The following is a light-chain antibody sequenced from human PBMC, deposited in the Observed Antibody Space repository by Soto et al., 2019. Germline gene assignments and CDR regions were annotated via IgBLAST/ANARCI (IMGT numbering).Light chain of an antibody. Sequence: DIQMTQSPSTLSASVGDRVTITCRASQSVSNWLAWYQQKPGKAPKLLIYDASSLENGVPSRFSGSGSGTEFTLTISSLQPDDFASYYCQQYNTYVFGQGTKLEIK. CDR2: DAS. V-gene: IGKV1-5*01. CDR1: QSVSNW. CDR3: QQYNTYV. J-gene: IGKJ2*01.